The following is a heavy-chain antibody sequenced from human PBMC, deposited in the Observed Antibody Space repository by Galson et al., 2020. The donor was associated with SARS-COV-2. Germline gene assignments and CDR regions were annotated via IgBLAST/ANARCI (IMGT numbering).Heavy chain of an antibody. CDR1: RFAFSSYT. J-gene: IGHJ4*02. CDR3: ARSPPASTSGTSIYFDY. D-gene: IGHD3-10*01. Sequence: GESLKISCAASRFAFSSYTMNWVRQAPGKGLEWVASLDTSSTYIYHADSLKGQFTISRDNAENSLYLQMNSLRAEDTAVYYCARSPPASTSGTSIYFDYWGQGTQVTVSS. V-gene: IGHV3-21*01. CDR2: LDTSSTYI.